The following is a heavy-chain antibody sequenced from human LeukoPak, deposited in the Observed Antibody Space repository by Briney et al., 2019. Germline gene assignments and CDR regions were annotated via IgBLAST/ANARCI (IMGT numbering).Heavy chain of an antibody. V-gene: IGHV3-33*01. D-gene: IGHD1-1*01. CDR1: GFTFSSYG. Sequence: GRSLRLSCAASGFTFSSYGMHWVRQAPGKGLEWVAVIWYDGSNKYYADSVKGRYTISRDNSKNTLYLQMNSLRAEDTAVYYCARTFGTTYYFDYWGQGTLVTVSS. CDR2: IWYDGSNK. J-gene: IGHJ4*02. CDR3: ARTFGTTYYFDY.